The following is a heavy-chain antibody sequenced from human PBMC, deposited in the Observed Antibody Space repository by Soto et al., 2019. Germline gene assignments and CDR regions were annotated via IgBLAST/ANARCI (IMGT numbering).Heavy chain of an antibody. CDR3: ATSYGSGSYPGLYYYYMDV. CDR2: INAGNGNT. Sequence: ASVKVSCKASGYTFSSYDINWVRQATGQGLEWMGWINAGNGNTKYSQKFQGRVTITRDTSASTAYMELSSLRSEDTAVYYCATSYGSGSYPGLYYYYMDVWGKGTTVTVSS. CDR1: GYTFSSYD. V-gene: IGHV1-3*01. J-gene: IGHJ6*03. D-gene: IGHD3-10*01.